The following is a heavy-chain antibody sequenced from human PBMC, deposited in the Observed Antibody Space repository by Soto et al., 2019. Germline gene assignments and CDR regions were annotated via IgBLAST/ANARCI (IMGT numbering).Heavy chain of an antibody. J-gene: IGHJ4*02. CDR1: GFTFSSYS. V-gene: IGHV3-48*04. CDR2: ISSSSSTI. CDR3: ARVWLRGVDY. Sequence: GGSLRLSCAASGFTFSSYSMNWVRQAPGKGLEWVSYISSSSSTIYYADSVKGRFTISRDNAKNSLYLQMNSLRAEDTAVYYCARVWLRGVDYWGQGTLVTVSS. D-gene: IGHD5-18*01.